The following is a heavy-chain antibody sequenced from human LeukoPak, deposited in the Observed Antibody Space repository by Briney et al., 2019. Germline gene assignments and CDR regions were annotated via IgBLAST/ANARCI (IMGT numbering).Heavy chain of an antibody. CDR2: IYYSGST. J-gene: IGHJ5*02. CDR1: GGSISSGGYY. CDR3: ARDNRNNWFDP. Sequence: SQTLSLTCTVSGGSISSGGYYWSWIRQPPGKGLEWIGYIYYSGSTYYNPSLKSRVTISVDTSKNQFSLKLSFVTAADTAVYYCARDNRNNWFDPWGQGTLVTVSS. V-gene: IGHV4-31*03.